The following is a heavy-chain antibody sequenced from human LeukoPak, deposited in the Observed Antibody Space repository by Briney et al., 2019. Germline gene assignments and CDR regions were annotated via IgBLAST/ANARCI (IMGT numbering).Heavy chain of an antibody. J-gene: IGHJ4*02. D-gene: IGHD5-12*01. CDR1: GGTFSSYA. Sequence: ASVKVSCKASGGTFSSYAISWVRQAPGQGLEWMGGIIPIFGTANYAQKFQGRVTITADESTSTAYMELSSLRSEDTAVYHCARESGYDLFFDYWGQGTLVTVSS. V-gene: IGHV1-69*13. CDR2: IIPIFGTA. CDR3: ARESGYDLFFDY.